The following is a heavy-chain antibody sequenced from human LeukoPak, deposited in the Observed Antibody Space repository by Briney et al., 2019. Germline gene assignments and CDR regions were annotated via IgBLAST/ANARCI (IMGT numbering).Heavy chain of an antibody. J-gene: IGHJ5*02. CDR2: INAGNGNT. Sequence: GASVKVSCKASGYTFTSYAMHWVRQAPGQRLEWMGWINAGNGNTKYSQKFQGRVTITRDTSASTAYMELSSLRSEDTAVYYCARVQLWSSLSDNWFDPWGQGTLVTVSS. V-gene: IGHV1-3*01. D-gene: IGHD5-18*01. CDR1: GYTFTSYA. CDR3: ARVQLWSSLSDNWFDP.